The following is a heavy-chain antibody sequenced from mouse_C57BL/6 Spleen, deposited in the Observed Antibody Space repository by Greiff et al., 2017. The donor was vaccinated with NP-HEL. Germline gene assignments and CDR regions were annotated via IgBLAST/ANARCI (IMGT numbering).Heavy chain of an antibody. CDR2: IRNKANGYTT. D-gene: IGHD2-1*01. CDR1: GFTFTDYY. CDR3: ARRGGFYGNRFYYAMDY. Sequence: EVQLVESGGGLVQPGGSLSLSCAASGFTFTDYYMSWVRQPPGKALEWLGFIRNKANGYTTEYSASVKGRFTISRDNSQSILYLQMNALRAEDSATDYCARRGGFYGNRFYYAMDYWGQGTSVTVSS. V-gene: IGHV7-3*01. J-gene: IGHJ4*01.